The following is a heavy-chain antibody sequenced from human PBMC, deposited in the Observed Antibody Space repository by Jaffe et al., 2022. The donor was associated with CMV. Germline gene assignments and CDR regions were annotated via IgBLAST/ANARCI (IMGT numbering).Heavy chain of an antibody. CDR2: INPSGGST. CDR3: ARDIGYCSGGSCYSGNHYFDY. D-gene: IGHD2-15*01. J-gene: IGHJ4*02. CDR1: GYTFTSYY. V-gene: IGHV1-46*01. Sequence: QVQLVQSGAEVKKPGASVKVSCKASGYTFTSYYMHWVRQAPGQGLEWMGIINPSGGSTSYAQKFQGRVTMTRDTSTSTVYMELSSLRSEDTAVYYCARDIGYCSGGSCYSGNHYFDYWGQGTLVTVSS.